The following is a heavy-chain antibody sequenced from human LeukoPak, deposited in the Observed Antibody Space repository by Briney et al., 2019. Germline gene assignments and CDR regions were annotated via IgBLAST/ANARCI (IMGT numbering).Heavy chain of an antibody. CDR1: GGTFSSYA. CDR3: ARDRFLEWLYPSWFDP. J-gene: IGHJ5*02. D-gene: IGHD3-3*01. Sequence: GASVKVSCKASGGTFSSYAISWVRQAPGQGLEWMGGIIPIFGTANYAQKFQGRVTITADESTSTAYMELSSLRSEDTAVYYCARDRFLEWLYPSWFDPWGQGTLVTVSS. V-gene: IGHV1-69*13. CDR2: IIPIFGTA.